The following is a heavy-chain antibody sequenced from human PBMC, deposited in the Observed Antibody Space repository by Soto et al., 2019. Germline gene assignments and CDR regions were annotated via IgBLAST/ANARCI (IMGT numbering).Heavy chain of an antibody. CDR2: IIPFFHAA. CDR3: ARDLISNYHYYGMDV. Sequence: QVQLVQSGAEVKKPGSSAKVSCKASADTFSSSAFSWVRQAPGQGLEWMGGIIPFFHAANYAQRFQGRVTITADESTITVYMELSSLRSDDTALYYCARDLISNYHYYGMDVWGQGTTVTVSS. V-gene: IGHV1-69*01. CDR1: ADTFSSSA. J-gene: IGHJ6*02.